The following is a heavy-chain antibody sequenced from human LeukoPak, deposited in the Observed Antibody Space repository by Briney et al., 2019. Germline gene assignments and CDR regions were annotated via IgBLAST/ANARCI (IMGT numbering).Heavy chain of an antibody. D-gene: IGHD4-17*01. CDR2: IYYSGST. CDR1: GGSISSYY. J-gene: IGHJ4*02. V-gene: IGHV4-59*01. CDR3: ARGSYGDYDFDY. Sequence: SETLSLTCTVSGGSISSYYWSWIRQPPGKGLEWIGYIYYSGSTNYNPSLKSRVTISVDTSKNQFSLKLSSVTAAGTAVYYCARGSYGDYDFDYWGQGTLVTVSS.